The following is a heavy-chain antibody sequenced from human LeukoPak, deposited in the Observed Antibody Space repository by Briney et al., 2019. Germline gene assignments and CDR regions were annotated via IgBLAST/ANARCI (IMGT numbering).Heavy chain of an antibody. V-gene: IGHV3-30*18. CDR2: ISYEGSNK. CDR3: AKDTCSSTSCYYYYGMDV. Sequence: GGSLRLSCAASGFTFSSYGMHWVRQAPGKGLEWVAVISYEGSNKYYADSVKGRFTISRDNSKNTLYLQMNSLRAEDTAVYYCAKDTCSSTSCYYYYGMDVWGQGTTVTVSS. CDR1: GFTFSSYG. J-gene: IGHJ6*02. D-gene: IGHD2-2*01.